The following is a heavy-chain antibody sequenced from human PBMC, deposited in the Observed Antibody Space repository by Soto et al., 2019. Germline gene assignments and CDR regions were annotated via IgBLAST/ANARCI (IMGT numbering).Heavy chain of an antibody. D-gene: IGHD3-16*01. CDR2: ISTSGNT. J-gene: IGHJ5*02. CDR3: ARGGGAPALGDP. Sequence: QVQLEESGPGLVKPSETLSLICSVSGVSMRNSYWTWIRQSAGKGLEWIGRISTSGNTNYNPSLISRLTLSVDTSKNQVSLKLTSVTAADTAVYYCARGGGAPALGDPWGQGTLVTVSS. CDR1: GVSMRNSY. V-gene: IGHV4-4*07.